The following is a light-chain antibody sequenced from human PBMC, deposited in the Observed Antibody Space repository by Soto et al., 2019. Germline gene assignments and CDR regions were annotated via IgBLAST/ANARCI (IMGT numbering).Light chain of an antibody. V-gene: IGKV3-20*01. CDR1: QSVTSSY. Sequence: EFVLTQSPGTLSLSPGARAPLSCRASQSVTSSYLAWYQQKPGQAPRLLIYGASSRATGVPERFGGSGSGTDFILTISRLEPEDFALYYCHQYGDSLWTFGQGTKVDI. J-gene: IGKJ1*01. CDR3: HQYGDSLWT. CDR2: GAS.